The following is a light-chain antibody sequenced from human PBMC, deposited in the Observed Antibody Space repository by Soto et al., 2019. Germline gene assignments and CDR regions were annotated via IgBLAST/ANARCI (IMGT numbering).Light chain of an antibody. V-gene: IGLV2-14*01. CDR1: SSDVGNYKY. CDR2: EVS. Sequence: QSALTQPASVSGSPGQSITISCTGTSSDVGNYKYVSWYQQHPGKAPKLMIYEVSNRPSGVSNRFSGSKSGNTASLTISGLQAEDETAYYCFSYTSSGTYVFGTGTKLTVL. J-gene: IGLJ1*01. CDR3: FSYTSSGTYV.